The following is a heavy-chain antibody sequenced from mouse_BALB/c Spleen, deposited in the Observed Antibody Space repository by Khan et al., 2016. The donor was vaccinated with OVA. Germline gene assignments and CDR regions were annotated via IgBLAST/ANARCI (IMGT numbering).Heavy chain of an antibody. D-gene: IGHD2-10*01. Sequence: QIQLVQSGPELKKPGETVKISCKASGHTFTKYGMNWVKQAPGKGLKWMGWINTYTGEPTYADDFNGRFAFSLETSASTAFLQINNLKNEATATYFCARPPYFSYVMDNWGQGTSVTVSS. V-gene: IGHV9-3-1*01. J-gene: IGHJ4*01. CDR2: INTYTGEP. CDR1: GHTFTKYG. CDR3: ARPPYFSYVMDN.